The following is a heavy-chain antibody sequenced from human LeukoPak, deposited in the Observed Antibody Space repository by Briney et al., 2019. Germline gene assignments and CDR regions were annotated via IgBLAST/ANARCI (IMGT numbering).Heavy chain of an antibody. CDR2: IYYSGST. J-gene: IGHJ4*02. CDR1: GGSISSYY. CDR3: ARQAGRDCSSTSCYTGGR. Sequence: SETLSLTCTVSGGSISSYYWSWIRQPPGKGLEWIGYIYYSGSTNYNPSLKSRVTISVDTSKNQFSLKLSSVTAADTAVYYCARQAGRDCSSTSCYTGGRWGQGTLVTVSS. D-gene: IGHD2-2*02. V-gene: IGHV4-59*01.